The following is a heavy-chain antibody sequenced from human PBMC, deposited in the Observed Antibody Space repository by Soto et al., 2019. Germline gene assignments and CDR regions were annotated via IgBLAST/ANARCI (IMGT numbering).Heavy chain of an antibody. D-gene: IGHD3-9*01. Sequence: SVKVTCKASGGTFSSTSSSWVRQAPGQGLEWMGGIIPISGTANYTQKFQGRVTITADESTSTAYMELSSLSSDDTAVYYCASPIRYDSERGGKPPWFDPWGQETMVTASS. CDR1: GGTFSSTS. CDR3: ASPIRYDSERGGKPPWFDP. CDR2: IIPISGTA. J-gene: IGHJ5*02. V-gene: IGHV1-69*13.